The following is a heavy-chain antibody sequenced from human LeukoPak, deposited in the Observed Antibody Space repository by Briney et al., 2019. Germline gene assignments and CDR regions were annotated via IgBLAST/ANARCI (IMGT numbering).Heavy chain of an antibody. CDR3: ARDYHYYDSSGYFI. V-gene: IGHV3-30-3*01. J-gene: IGHJ4*02. Sequence: GRSLRFSCAASGFTFSSYAMHWVRQAPGKGLEWVAVISYDGSNKYYADSVKGRFTISRDNSKNTLYLQMNSLRAEDTAVYYCARDYHYYDSSGYFIWGQGTLVTVSS. CDR2: ISYDGSNK. D-gene: IGHD3-22*01. CDR1: GFTFSSYA.